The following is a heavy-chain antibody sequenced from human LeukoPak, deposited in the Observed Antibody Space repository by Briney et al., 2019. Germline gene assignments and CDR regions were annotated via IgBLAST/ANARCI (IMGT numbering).Heavy chain of an antibody. CDR3: VSRRDYGINS. CDR2: IYTAGST. J-gene: IGHJ4*02. CDR1: GFTVSSSY. Sequence: GGSLRLSCAASGFTVSSSYMSWVRQAPGKGLEWVSVIYTAGSTYYADSAKGRFTISRGNSKNTVYLQMNRLRAEDTAVYYCVSRRDYGINSWGQGTLVTVSS. D-gene: IGHD4-17*01. V-gene: IGHV3-53*01.